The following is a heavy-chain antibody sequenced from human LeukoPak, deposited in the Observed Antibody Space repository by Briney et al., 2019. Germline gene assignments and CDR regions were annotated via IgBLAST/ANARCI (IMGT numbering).Heavy chain of an antibody. Sequence: PSETLSLTCTVSGGSISSYNWSWIRQPPGKGLEWIGYIYYSGSTNYNPSLKSRVTISVDTSKNQFSLKLSSVPAADTAVYYCARALWGGSSWYRTDWFDPWGQGTLVTVSS. CDR1: GGSISSYN. CDR2: IYYSGST. CDR3: ARALWGGSSWYRTDWFDP. J-gene: IGHJ5*02. D-gene: IGHD6-13*01. V-gene: IGHV4-59*01.